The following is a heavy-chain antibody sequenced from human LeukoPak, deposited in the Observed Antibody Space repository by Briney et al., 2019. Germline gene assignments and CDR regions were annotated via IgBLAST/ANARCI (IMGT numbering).Heavy chain of an antibody. V-gene: IGHV4-59*08. CDR2: SYNSAST. J-gene: IGHJ4*02. CDR1: VGPISEHY. CDR3: ARHRSGSFDT. Sequence: PSETLSLTCSVSVGPISEHYGSWIRQTPGKALEWIGSSYNSASTNYNPSLKSPVTISVNTSKNQLSLRLSSVTAADTAVYYCARHRSGSFDTWGQGTLVTVSS. D-gene: IGHD3-3*01.